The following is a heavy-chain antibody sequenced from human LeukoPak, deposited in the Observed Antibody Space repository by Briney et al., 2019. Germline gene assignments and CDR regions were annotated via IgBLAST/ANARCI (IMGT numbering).Heavy chain of an antibody. CDR1: GGSISSYY. Sequence: PSETLSLTCTVSGGSISSYYWRWIRQPRGKGLEWIGYIYYSGSTNYNPSLKSRVTISVDTSKNQFSLKLSSVTAADTAVYYCARVTIFGVGWFDPWGQGTLVTVSS. V-gene: IGHV4-59*12. D-gene: IGHD3-3*01. CDR3: ARVTIFGVGWFDP. J-gene: IGHJ5*02. CDR2: IYYSGST.